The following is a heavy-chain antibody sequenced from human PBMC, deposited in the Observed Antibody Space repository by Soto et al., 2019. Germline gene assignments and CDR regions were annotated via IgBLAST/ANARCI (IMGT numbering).Heavy chain of an antibody. D-gene: IGHD3-10*01. CDR1: GFTFSSYW. Sequence: EVQLVESGGGLVQPGGSLRLSCAASGFTFSSYWMHWVRQAPGKGLVWVSRINNDGSSTSYADSVKGRLTISRDNAKNTQYLQVNSLRAEDTAVYYCAGGGVAGAGTYYNDYWGRGTLVTVSS. CDR2: INNDGSST. V-gene: IGHV3-74*01. J-gene: IGHJ4*01. CDR3: AGGGVAGAGTYYNDY.